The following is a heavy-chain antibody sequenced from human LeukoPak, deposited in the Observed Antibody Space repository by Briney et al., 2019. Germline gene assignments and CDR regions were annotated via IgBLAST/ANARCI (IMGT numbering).Heavy chain of an antibody. J-gene: IGHJ6*02. V-gene: IGHV3-30-3*01. CDR2: ISYDGSNK. CDR1: GFTFSSYA. D-gene: IGHD4-17*01. CDR3: ARDKGRGRPTPGDYYGMDV. Sequence: GGSLRLSCAASGFTFSSYALHWVRQAPGKGLEWVALISYDGSNKHYADSVKGRLTTSRDNSKNTLYLEMNSLRAEDTAVYYCARDKGRGRPTPGDYYGMDVWGQGTTVTIFS.